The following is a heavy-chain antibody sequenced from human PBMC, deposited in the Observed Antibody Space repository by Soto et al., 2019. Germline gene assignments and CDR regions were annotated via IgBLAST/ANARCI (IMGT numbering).Heavy chain of an antibody. D-gene: IGHD6-13*01. Sequence: SETLSLTCTVSGGSISSSSYYWGWIRQPPGKGLEWIGSIYYSGSTYYNPSLKSRVTISVDTSKNQFSLKLSSVTAADTAVYYCARTLDSSSWSVYAYWGQGTLVTVSS. CDR1: GGSISSSSYY. V-gene: IGHV4-39*01. CDR2: IYYSGST. J-gene: IGHJ4*02. CDR3: ARTLDSSSWSVYAY.